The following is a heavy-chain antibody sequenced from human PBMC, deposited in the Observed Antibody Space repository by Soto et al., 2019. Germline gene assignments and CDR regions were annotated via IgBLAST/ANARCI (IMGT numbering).Heavy chain of an antibody. V-gene: IGHV1-18*04. CDR3: ARGDSTGSPRGWFDP. CDR1: GYGFTSYG. D-gene: IGHD6-19*01. CDR2: ISTYNGDT. J-gene: IGHJ5*02. Sequence: QVQLVQSVTEVKKPGASVQVSCKASGYGFTSYGINWVRQAPGQGLEWMGWISTYNGDTNYAQKFQGRVTMTTDTSTTTAYMELRRLTSDDTAVYFCARGDSTGSPRGWFDPWGQGTVVTVSS.